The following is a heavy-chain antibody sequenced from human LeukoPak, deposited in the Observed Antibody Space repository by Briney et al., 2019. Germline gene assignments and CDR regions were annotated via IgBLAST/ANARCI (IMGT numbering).Heavy chain of an antibody. CDR3: ARHEGAVMGNYYYGMDV. CDR1: GGSISSYY. V-gene: IGHV4-59*08. J-gene: IGHJ6*02. Sequence: SETLSLTCTVSGGSISSYYWSWIRQPPGKGLEWSGYIYYSGSTNYNHSLKSRVTISVDTSKNQFSLKLSSVTAADTAVYYCARHEGAVMGNYYYGMDVWGQGTTVTVSS. D-gene: IGHD2-21*01. CDR2: IYYSGST.